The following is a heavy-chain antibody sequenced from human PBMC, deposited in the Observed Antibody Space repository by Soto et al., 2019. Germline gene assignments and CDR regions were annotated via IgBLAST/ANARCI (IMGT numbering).Heavy chain of an antibody. CDR3: ARVPPYYYDSSGYYGGLWFDP. CDR2: INAGNGNT. J-gene: IGHJ5*02. CDR1: GYTFTGYA. V-gene: IGHV1-3*01. D-gene: IGHD3-22*01. Sequence: ASVKVSCKASGYTFTGYAMHWVRQAPGQRLEWMGWINAGNGNTKYSQKFQGRVTITRDTSASTAYMELSSLRSEDTAVYYCARVPPYYYDSSGYYGGLWFDPWGQGTLVTVSS.